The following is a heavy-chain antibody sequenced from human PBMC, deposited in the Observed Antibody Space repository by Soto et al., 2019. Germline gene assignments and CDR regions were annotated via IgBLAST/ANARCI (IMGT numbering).Heavy chain of an antibody. CDR2: IWSDGSNK. CDR1: GVIFRSHG. V-gene: IGHV3-33*01. Sequence: GGSLGLSCAASGVIFRSHGMHWVRRAPGTGLEWVAFIWSDGSNKYYSDSVKGRFTISRDDSKNTLYLQMNSLRAEDTAVYYCARDRGVTYLDSWGQGTLVTVSS. CDR3: ARDRGVTYLDS. J-gene: IGHJ5*01. D-gene: IGHD3-10*01.